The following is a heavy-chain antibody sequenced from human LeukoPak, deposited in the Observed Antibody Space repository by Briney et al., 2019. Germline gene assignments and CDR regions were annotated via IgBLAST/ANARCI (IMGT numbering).Heavy chain of an antibody. V-gene: IGHV4-59*01. J-gene: IGHJ4*02. D-gene: IGHD4-17*01. CDR3: ARVRTTVMYYFDY. CDR2: IYYSGST. Sequence: PSETLSLTCTVSGGSISSYYWSWIRQPPGKGLEWIGYIYYSGSTNYNPSLKSRVTISVDTSKNQFSLKLSSVTAADTAVYYCARVRTTVMYYFDYWGQGTLVTVSS. CDR1: GGSISSYY.